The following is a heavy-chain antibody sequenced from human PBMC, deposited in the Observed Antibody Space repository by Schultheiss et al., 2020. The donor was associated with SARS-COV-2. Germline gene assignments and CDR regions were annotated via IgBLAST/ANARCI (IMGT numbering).Heavy chain of an antibody. J-gene: IGHJ5*02. D-gene: IGHD2-2*01. CDR1: GFTFSGSA. CDR2: IRSKANSYAT. V-gene: IGHV3-73*01. Sequence: GGSLRLSCAASGFTFSGSAMHWVRQASGKGLEWVGRIRSKANSYATAYAASVKGRFTISRDNSKNTLYLQMGSLRAEDMAVYYCARDPTGYCSSTSCYVGWFDPWGQGTLVTVSS. CDR3: ARDPTGYCSSTSCYVGWFDP.